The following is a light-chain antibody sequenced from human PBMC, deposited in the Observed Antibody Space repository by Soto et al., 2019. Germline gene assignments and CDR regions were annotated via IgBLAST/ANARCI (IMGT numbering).Light chain of an antibody. J-gene: IGLJ1*01. V-gene: IGLV1-51*01. Sequence: QSVLTQPPSVSAAPGQKVTISCSGSSSNIGNNYVSWYQQLPGTAPKLLIYDNNKRPSGIPDRLSGSKSGTSATLGITGLQTGDEDDHYCGTWDSSLSAYVFGTGTMVTVL. CDR1: SSNIGNNY. CDR3: GTWDSSLSAYV. CDR2: DNN.